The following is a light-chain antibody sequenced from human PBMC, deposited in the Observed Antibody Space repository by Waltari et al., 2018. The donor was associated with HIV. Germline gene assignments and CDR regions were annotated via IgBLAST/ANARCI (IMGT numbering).Light chain of an antibody. J-gene: IGLJ2*01. V-gene: IGLV3-1*01. Sequence: SYELTQPPSVSVSSGQTASITCSGDKLGDKYTCWYQQKPGQSPVLVIYEDAKRPSGVPYGSSASNSGNTATLTISGTQAMDEADYYCQAWDSATLVFGGGSKLTVL. CDR3: QAWDSATLV. CDR2: EDA. CDR1: KLGDKY.